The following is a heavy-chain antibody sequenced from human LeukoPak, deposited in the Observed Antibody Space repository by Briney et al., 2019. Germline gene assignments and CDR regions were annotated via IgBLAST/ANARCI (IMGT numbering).Heavy chain of an antibody. V-gene: IGHV3-23*01. CDR2: ISGSGGST. CDR1: GFTFSSYA. CDR3: ARRGYSDSSGYDY. Sequence: GGSLRLSCAASGFTFSSYAMSWVRQAPGKGLEWVSVISGSGGSTYYADSLMGRSTISRDNAKNSLYLQINSLRAEDTAIYYCARRGYSDSSGYDYWGQGTLVTVSS. J-gene: IGHJ4*02. D-gene: IGHD3-22*01.